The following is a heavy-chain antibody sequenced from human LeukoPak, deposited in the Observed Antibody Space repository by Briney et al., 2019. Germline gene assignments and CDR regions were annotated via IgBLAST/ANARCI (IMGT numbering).Heavy chain of an antibody. CDR2: IYTSGST. V-gene: IGHV4-4*07. Sequence: SETLSLTCTVSGGSISTYYWSWIRQPAGKGLEWIGRIYTSGSTNYNPSLKSRVTMSADTSKNQFSLKLSSVTAADTAVYYCARRRLLAKGNWFDPWGQGTLVTVSS. CDR1: GGSISTYY. J-gene: IGHJ5*02. CDR3: ARRRLLAKGNWFDP.